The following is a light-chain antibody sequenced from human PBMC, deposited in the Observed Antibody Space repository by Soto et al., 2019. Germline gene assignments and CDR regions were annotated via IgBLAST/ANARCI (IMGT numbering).Light chain of an antibody. CDR2: AAS. J-gene: IGKJ2*01. V-gene: IGKV1-12*01. Sequence: IQMTQSPSSVSASVGDRVTITCRASQGISSWLVWYQQKPGKAPKLLIYAASSLQSGVPSRFSGSGSGTDFTLTTSSLQPEDFATYYCQQADSFPYTFGQGTKLEI. CDR3: QQADSFPYT. CDR1: QGISSW.